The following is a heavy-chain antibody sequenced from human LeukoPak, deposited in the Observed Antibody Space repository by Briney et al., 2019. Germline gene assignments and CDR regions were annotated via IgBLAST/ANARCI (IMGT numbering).Heavy chain of an antibody. CDR2: IKQDGSQK. V-gene: IGHV3-7*01. CDR3: ARDRRVGGWGGAFDI. Sequence: GGSLRLSCAASGFTFSTYNMNWVRQAPGKGLEYVANIKQDGSQKYYVDSMKGRFTISRDNAKNSLYLQMNSLRAEDTAMYYCARDRRVGGWGGAFDIWGQGTMVTVSS. D-gene: IGHD2-21*01. J-gene: IGHJ3*02. CDR1: GFTFSTYN.